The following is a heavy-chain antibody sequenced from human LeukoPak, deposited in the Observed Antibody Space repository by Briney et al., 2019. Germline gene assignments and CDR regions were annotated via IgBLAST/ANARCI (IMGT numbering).Heavy chain of an antibody. CDR1: GFAFGSYG. V-gene: IGHV3-23*01. D-gene: IGHD6-13*01. Sequence: GGSLRLSCAASGFAFGSYGMSWVRQAPGKGLEWVAAISASGSNPHYSDSVKGRFLISRDNTENTVYLQMKSLRAEDTALYYCAKDTGEQQLVGPNYFDYWGQGTLVTVSS. CDR2: ISASGSNP. CDR3: AKDTGEQQLVGPNYFDY. J-gene: IGHJ4*02.